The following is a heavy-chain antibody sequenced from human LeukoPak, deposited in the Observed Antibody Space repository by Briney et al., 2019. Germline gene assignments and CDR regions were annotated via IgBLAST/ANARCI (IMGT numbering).Heavy chain of an antibody. V-gene: IGHV1-2*02. CDR2: INPNSGGT. CDR3: ARGNGRYSYGNNWFDP. J-gene: IGHJ5*02. Sequence: ASVKVSCKASGYTFTGCYMHWVRQAPGQGLEWMGWINPNSGGTNYAQKFQGRVTMTRDTSISTAYMELSRLRSDDTAVYYCARGNGRYSYGNNWFDPWGQGPLVTVSS. D-gene: IGHD5-18*01. CDR1: GYTFTGCY.